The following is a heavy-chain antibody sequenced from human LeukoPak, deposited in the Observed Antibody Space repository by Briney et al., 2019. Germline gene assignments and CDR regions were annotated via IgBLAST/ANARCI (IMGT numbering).Heavy chain of an antibody. V-gene: IGHV4-4*07. J-gene: IGHJ4*02. CDR1: GGFISSYY. D-gene: IGHD4-17*01. Sequence: PSETLSLTCTVSGGFISSYYWSWIRQPAGKGLEWIGRIYTSGSTNYNPSLKSRVTMSVDTSKNQFSLKLSSVTAADTAVYYCARAYGWGDYGVRIFDYWGQGTLVTVSS. CDR3: ARAYGWGDYGVRIFDY. CDR2: IYTSGST.